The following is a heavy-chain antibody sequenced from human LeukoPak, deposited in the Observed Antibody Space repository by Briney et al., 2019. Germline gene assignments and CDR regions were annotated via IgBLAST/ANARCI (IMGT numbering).Heavy chain of an antibody. CDR2: IYYSGST. D-gene: IGHD2-2*01. CDR3: AREKSLVVVPAAPDAFDI. J-gene: IGHJ3*02. Sequence: PSETLSLTCTVSGGSISSGDYYWSWIRQPPGKGLEWIGYIYYSGSTYYNPSLKSRVTISVDTSKNQFPLKLSSVTAADTAVYYCAREKSLVVVPAAPDAFDIWGQGTMVTVSS. CDR1: GGSISSGDYY. V-gene: IGHV4-30-4*08.